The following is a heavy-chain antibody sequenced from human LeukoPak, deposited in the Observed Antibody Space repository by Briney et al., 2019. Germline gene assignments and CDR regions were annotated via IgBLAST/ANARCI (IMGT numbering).Heavy chain of an antibody. V-gene: IGHV1-8*03. Sequence: GASVKVSCKASGYTVTSYDINWVRQATGQRLECMGWMNPNSGSTGCAQKFQGRVTITRNTSISTAYMELSGLRSEDTAVYYCARGRSTGYPYYFEYWGQGTLVTVSS. J-gene: IGHJ4*02. CDR3: ARGRSTGYPYYFEY. CDR2: MNPNSGST. D-gene: IGHD5-12*01. CDR1: GYTVTSYD.